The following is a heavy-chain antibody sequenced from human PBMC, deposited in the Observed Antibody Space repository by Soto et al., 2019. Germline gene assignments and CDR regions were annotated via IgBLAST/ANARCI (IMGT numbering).Heavy chain of an antibody. Sequence: LSLTCAASGFTFSSYAMSWVRQAPGKGLEWVSAISGSGGSTYYADSVKGRFTISRDNSKNTLYLQMNSLRAEDTAVYYCAKDRFGEFSYNWFDPWGQGTLVTVSS. V-gene: IGHV3-23*01. J-gene: IGHJ5*02. D-gene: IGHD3-10*01. CDR1: GFTFSSYA. CDR3: AKDRFGEFSYNWFDP. CDR2: ISGSGGST.